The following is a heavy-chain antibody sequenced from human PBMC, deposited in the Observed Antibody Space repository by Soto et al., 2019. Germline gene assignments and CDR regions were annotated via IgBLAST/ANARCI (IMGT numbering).Heavy chain of an antibody. J-gene: IGHJ6*02. CDR3: ARGITLRYCSGGRCQDSYYGMDV. D-gene: IGHD2-15*01. CDR2: IYHSGST. Sequence: SETLSLTCNASGGSISRVSSYWSWIRQHPEKGLEWIGNIYHSGSTYYNPSLNSRVNISXDTSKDQFSLKLTYVNASATALYYCARGITLRYCSGGRCQDSYYGMDVRCQCTKVTVSS. V-gene: IGHV4-31*03. CDR1: GGSISRVSSY.